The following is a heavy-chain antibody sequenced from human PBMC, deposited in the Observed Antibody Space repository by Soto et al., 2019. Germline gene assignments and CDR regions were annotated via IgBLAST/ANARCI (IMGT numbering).Heavy chain of an antibody. CDR3: ARAVGDPLYYLDY. V-gene: IGHV4-59*08. J-gene: IGHJ4*02. CDR1: SDSISSYY. Sequence: QVQLQESGPGLVRPSETLSLTCTVSSDSISSYYWIWIRQSPGKGLEWIGYTDYSGNTNYNPCLKSRVTISGDTSKNQFSLWLSSVTAADTAVYYCARAVGDPLYYLDYWGRGTLVTVSS. CDR2: TDYSGNT. D-gene: IGHD6-19*01.